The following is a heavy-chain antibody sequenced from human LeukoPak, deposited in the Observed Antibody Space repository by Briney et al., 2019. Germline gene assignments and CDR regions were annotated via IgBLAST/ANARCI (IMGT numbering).Heavy chain of an antibody. CDR1: GYTFTSYD. Sequence: ASVKVSCKASGYTFTSYDINWVRQATGQGLEWVGWMNPNSGNTGYAQKFQGRVTITRNTSISTAYMELSSLRSDDTAVYYCTLQRISFLNYFDPWGQGTLVTVSS. J-gene: IGHJ5*02. CDR2: MNPNSGNT. D-gene: IGHD2/OR15-2a*01. V-gene: IGHV1-8*03. CDR3: TLQRISFLNYFDP.